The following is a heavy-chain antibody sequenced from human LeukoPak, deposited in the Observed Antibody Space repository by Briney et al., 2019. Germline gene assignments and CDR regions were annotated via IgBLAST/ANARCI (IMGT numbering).Heavy chain of an antibody. CDR2: ISGSGGST. CDR3: ARGPMTIISL. V-gene: IGHV3-23*01. J-gene: IGHJ4*02. D-gene: IGHD4/OR15-4a*01. Sequence: PGGSLRLSCAASGFTFSSYAMSWVRQAPGKGLEWVSAISGSGGSTYYADSVKGRFTISRDNAKNSLYLQMNSLRAEDTAVYYCARGPMTIISLGGQGTLVTVSS. CDR1: GFTFSSYA.